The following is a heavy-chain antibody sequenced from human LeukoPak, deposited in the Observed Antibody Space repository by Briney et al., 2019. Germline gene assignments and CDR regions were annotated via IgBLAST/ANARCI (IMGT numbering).Heavy chain of an antibody. J-gene: IGHJ6*02. V-gene: IGHV1-18*01. CDR3: VRDLGYCSGGSCYFSYYYGMDV. D-gene: IGHD2-15*01. CDR1: GYTFTSYG. Sequence: ASVKVSCKASGYTFTSYGISWVRQAPGQGLEWMGWISAYNGNTNYAQKLQGRVTMTTDTSTSTAYMELRSLRSDDTAVYYCVRDLGYCSGGSCYFSYYYGMDVWGQGTTVTVSS. CDR2: ISAYNGNT.